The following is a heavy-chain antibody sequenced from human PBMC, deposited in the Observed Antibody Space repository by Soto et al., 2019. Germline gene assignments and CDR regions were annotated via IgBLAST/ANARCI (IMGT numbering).Heavy chain of an antibody. Sequence: GSSVKVSCKASGGTFSSYAISWVRQAPGQGLEWMGGIIPIFGTANYAQKFQGRVTITADESTSTAYMELSSLRSEDTAVHYSARLTLSGHYGMDVWGQGTTVTVSS. V-gene: IGHV1-69*13. J-gene: IGHJ6*02. CDR1: GGTFSSYA. CDR2: IIPIFGTA. CDR3: ARLTLSGHYGMDV. D-gene: IGHD1-1*01.